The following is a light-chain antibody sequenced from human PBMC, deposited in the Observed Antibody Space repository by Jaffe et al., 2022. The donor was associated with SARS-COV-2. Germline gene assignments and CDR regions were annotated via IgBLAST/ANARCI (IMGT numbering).Light chain of an antibody. V-gene: IGKV3-20*01. CDR2: GTS. Sequence: EIVLTQSPGTLSLSPGERATLSCRASQSVSAGYLAWYQQRPGQPPRLLIYGTSNKATGIPGRFSGSGSGTDFTLSITRLEPEDFAVYYCQQYGNSYSFGQGTKLEIK. CDR3: QQYGNSYS. J-gene: IGKJ2*03. CDR1: QSVSAGY.